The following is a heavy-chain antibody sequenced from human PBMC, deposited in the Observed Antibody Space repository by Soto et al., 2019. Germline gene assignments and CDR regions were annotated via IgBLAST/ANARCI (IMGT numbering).Heavy chain of an antibody. V-gene: IGHV4-34*01. CDR2: INHSGST. Sequence: SETLSLTCAVYGGSFSGYYWSWIRQPPGNGLEWIGEINHSGSTNYNPSLKSRVTISVDTSKNQFSLKLSSVTAADTAVYYCARASYSGSYYGMDVWGQGTTVTVSS. J-gene: IGHJ6*02. CDR1: GGSFSGYY. CDR3: ARASYSGSYYGMDV. D-gene: IGHD1-26*01.